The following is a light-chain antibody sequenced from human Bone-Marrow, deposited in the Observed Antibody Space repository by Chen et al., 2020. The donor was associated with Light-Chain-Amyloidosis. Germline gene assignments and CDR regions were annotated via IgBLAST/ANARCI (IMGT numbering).Light chain of an antibody. J-gene: IGKJ5*01. Sequence: EIVLTQSPGTLSLSPGESVSLSCRASQSISDRYLAWYQQKPGQAPRLLIFGSSTRATGIPDRFTGSGSGTDFTLSISSLEPEDFAVYFCQQYSMSPPITFGQGTRLEIK. V-gene: IGKV3-20*01. CDR2: GSS. CDR1: QSISDRY. CDR3: QQYSMSPPIT.